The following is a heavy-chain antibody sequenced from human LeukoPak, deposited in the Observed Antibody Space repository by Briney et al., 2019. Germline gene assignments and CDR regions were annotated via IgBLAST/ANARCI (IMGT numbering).Heavy chain of an antibody. V-gene: IGHV3-23*01. CDR1: GFTFSSYV. CDR3: AKAYCTRTTCLSPDY. J-gene: IGHJ4*02. CDR2: TSGSGGST. D-gene: IGHD2-2*01. Sequence: GGSLRLSCAASGFTFSSYVMSWVRQAPGKGPEWVSATSGSGGSTYYADSVKGRFTVSRDNSKNTLSMQMNSLRAEDTAVYYCAKAYCTRTTCLSPDYWGQGTLVTVSS.